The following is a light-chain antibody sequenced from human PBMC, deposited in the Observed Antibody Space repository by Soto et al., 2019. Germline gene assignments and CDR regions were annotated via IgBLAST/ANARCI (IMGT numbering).Light chain of an antibody. CDR2: DVT. J-gene: IGLJ1*01. CDR3: SSFVPGTSYV. Sequence: QSVLTQAPSASGSPGQSVTISCAGTSNDVGRFNYVSWYQHHPGNAPKLIIYDVTKRPSGVPDRFSGSKSGNTAYLTVSGLQAEDEADYFCSSFVPGTSYVFGTGTKVTVL. V-gene: IGLV2-8*01. CDR1: SNDVGRFNY.